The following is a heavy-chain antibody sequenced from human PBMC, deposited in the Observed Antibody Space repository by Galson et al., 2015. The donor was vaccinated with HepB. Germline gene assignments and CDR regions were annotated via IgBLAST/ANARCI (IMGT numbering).Heavy chain of an antibody. V-gene: IGHV1-18*01. CDR1: GYNFSCHS. J-gene: IGHJ5*01. CDR3: ARGVFVGAVVATQNDWFDA. Sequence: SVKVSCKASGYNFSCHSITGVRPAPCQGPEWVGWNSPHKYDTNYAQNFQGRVTMTTDTSTSTAYMELRSLSSDDTAVCYFARGVFVGAVVATQNDWFDAWDRGTLVTVSS. CDR2: NSPHKYDT. D-gene: IGHD2-15*01.